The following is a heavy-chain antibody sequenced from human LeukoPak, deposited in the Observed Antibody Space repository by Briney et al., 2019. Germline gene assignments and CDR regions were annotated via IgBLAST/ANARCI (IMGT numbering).Heavy chain of an antibody. V-gene: IGHV4-61*02. CDR3: ARTEESGYSYRYFGYYYYMDV. D-gene: IGHD5-18*01. CDR2: IYTTEKT. J-gene: IGHJ6*03. CDR1: GGSISSSSYY. Sequence: SETLSLTCTVSGGSISSSSYYWSWIRQPAGKGLEWIGRIYTTEKTNYNPSLKSRVTISLDTSKNQFSLKLTSVTAADTAVYYCARTEESGYSYRYFGYYYYMDVWGKGTTVTVSS.